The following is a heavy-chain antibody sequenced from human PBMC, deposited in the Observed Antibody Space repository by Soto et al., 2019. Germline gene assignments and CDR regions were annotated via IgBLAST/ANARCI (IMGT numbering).Heavy chain of an antibody. V-gene: IGHV4-39*01. CDR3: ARRGCSGGSCYSPLSSFYFDY. CDR1: GGSISSSSYY. CDR2: IYYSGST. D-gene: IGHD2-15*01. J-gene: IGHJ4*02. Sequence: QLQLQESGPGLVKPSETLSLTCTVSGGSISSSSYYWGWIRQPPGKGLEWIGSIYYSGSTYYNPSLKSRVTIYVDTSKNQFSLKLSSVTAADTAVYYCARRGCSGGSCYSPLSSFYFDYWGQGTLVTVSS.